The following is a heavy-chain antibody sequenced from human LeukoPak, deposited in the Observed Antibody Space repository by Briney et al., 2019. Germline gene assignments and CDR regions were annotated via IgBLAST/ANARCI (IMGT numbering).Heavy chain of an antibody. CDR1: GGSISSSSYY. Sequence: PSETLSLTCTVSGGSISSSSYYWGWIRQPPGKGLEWIGSIYYSGSTYYNPSLKSRVTISVDTSKNQFSLKLSSVTAADTAVYYCARPWTTWRDAFDIWGQGTMVTVSS. CDR2: IYYSGST. D-gene: IGHD4-11*01. V-gene: IGHV4-39*01. CDR3: ARPWTTWRDAFDI. J-gene: IGHJ3*02.